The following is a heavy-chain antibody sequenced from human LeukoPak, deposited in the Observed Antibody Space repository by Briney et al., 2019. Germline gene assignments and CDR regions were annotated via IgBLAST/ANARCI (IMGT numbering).Heavy chain of an antibody. D-gene: IGHD6-19*01. CDR2: INSDGSST. Sequence: GGSLRLSCAASGFTFSSYWMHWVRQAPGKGLVWVSRINSDGSSTSYADSVKGRFTISRDNAKNTLYLQMNSLRAEDTAVYYCASVNSGLYYYYGMDVWGQRTTVTVPS. CDR1: GFTFSSYW. CDR3: ASVNSGLYYYYGMDV. J-gene: IGHJ6*02. V-gene: IGHV3-74*01.